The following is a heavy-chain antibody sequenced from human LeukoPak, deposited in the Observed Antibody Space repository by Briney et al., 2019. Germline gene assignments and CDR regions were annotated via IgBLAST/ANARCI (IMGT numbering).Heavy chain of an antibody. D-gene: IGHD3-10*01. V-gene: IGHV4-59*08. CDR1: GGSISSNY. CDR2: FYYSGST. J-gene: IGHJ4*02. Sequence: PSETLSLTCTVSGGSISSNYRNWIRQPPGKGLEWIGYFYYSGSTNYNPSLKSRVTISVDTSKNQFSLKLSSVTAADTAVYYCARHTRGSGSYLDSWGQGTLVTVSS. CDR3: ARHTRGSGSYLDS.